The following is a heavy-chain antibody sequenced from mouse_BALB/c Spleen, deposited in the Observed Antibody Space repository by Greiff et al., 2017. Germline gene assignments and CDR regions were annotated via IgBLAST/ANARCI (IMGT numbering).Heavy chain of an antibody. CDR2: IRNKANGYTT. J-gene: IGHJ2*01. Sequence: EVQLVESGGGLVQPGGSLRLSCATSGFTFTDYYMSWVRQPPGKALEWLGFIRNKANGYTTEYSASVKGRFTISRDNSQSILYLQMNTLRAEDSATYYCARDMNTLYYFDYWGQGTTLTVSA. D-gene: IGHD5-2*01. CDR1: GFTFTDYY. CDR3: ARDMNTLYYFDY. V-gene: IGHV7-3*02.